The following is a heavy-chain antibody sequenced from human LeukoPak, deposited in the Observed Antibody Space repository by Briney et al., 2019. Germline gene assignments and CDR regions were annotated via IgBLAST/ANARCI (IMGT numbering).Heavy chain of an antibody. V-gene: IGHV3-49*04. J-gene: IGHJ4*02. CDR2: IRSKAYGGTT. CDR1: GFTFGDYA. Sequence: PGRSLRLSCTASGFTFGDYAMSWVRQAPGKGLEWVGFIRSKAYGGTTEYAASVKGRFTILRDDSKSIAYLQMNSLKTEDTAVYYCTRGPRDRDYDFWSGYEEYYFDYWGQGTLVTVSS. D-gene: IGHD3-3*01. CDR3: TRGPRDRDYDFWSGYEEYYFDY.